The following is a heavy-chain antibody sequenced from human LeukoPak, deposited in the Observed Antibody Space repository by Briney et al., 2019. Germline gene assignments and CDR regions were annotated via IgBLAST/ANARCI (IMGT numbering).Heavy chain of an antibody. Sequence: GGSLGLSCAASGFTFSTYAMNWVRQAPAKGLEWVSTIGGGGPTTDYADSVKDRFTISRDNSKNTLYLQMNSLRAEDTAVYFCARGFLGGTDQYFDFWGQGTLVTVSS. V-gene: IGHV3-23*01. J-gene: IGHJ4*02. CDR2: IGGGGPTT. CDR3: ARGFLGGTDQYFDF. CDR1: GFTFSTYA. D-gene: IGHD6-19*01.